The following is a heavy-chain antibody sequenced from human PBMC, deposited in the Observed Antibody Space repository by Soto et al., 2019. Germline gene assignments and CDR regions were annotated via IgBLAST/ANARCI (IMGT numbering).Heavy chain of an antibody. CDR2: IYHSGST. CDR1: GGSISSGGYS. J-gene: IGHJ5*02. Sequence: SETLSLTCAVSGGSISSGGYSWSWIRQPPGKGLEWIGYIYHSGSTYYNPSLKSRVTISVDRSKNQFSLKLSSVAAADTAVYYCARVWGGSNGFDPWGQGTLVTVSS. D-gene: IGHD3-16*01. CDR3: ARVWGGSNGFDP. V-gene: IGHV4-30-2*01.